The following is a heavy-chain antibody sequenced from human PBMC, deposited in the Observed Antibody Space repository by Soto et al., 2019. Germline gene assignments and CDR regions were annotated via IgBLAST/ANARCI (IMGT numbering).Heavy chain of an antibody. J-gene: IGHJ4*02. D-gene: IGHD6-13*01. V-gene: IGHV4-59*12. CDR2: IYHSGST. CDR3: ASGGSSWYRGYFDY. CDR1: GGSISSYY. Sequence: SETLSLTCTVSGGSISSYYWSWIRQPPGKGLEWIGYIYHSGSTYYNPSLKSRVTISVDRSKNQFSLKLSSVTAADTAVYYCASGGSSWYRGYFDYWGQGTLVTVSS.